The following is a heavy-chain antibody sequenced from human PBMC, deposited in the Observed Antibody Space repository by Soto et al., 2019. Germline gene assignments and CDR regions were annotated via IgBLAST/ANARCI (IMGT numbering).Heavy chain of an antibody. CDR2: IVPMLGTP. CDR1: GGTFDNFI. CDR3: ARNGTYSSSLSQYSGMDV. D-gene: IGHD1-26*01. Sequence: ASVKVSCKASGGTFDNFIMNWVRQTPGRGLEWMGGIVPMLGTPTYAEKFKGRVTISATGSTSTMYMEVTSLRSEDTAIYYCARNGTYSSSLSQYSGMDVWGQGTTVTVSS. V-gene: IGHV1-69*13. J-gene: IGHJ6*02.